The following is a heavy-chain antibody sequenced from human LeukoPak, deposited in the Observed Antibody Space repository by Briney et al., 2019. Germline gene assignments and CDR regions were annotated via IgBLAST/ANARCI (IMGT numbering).Heavy chain of an antibody. CDR2: MNPNSGNT. V-gene: IGHV1-8*01. D-gene: IGHD4-23*01. J-gene: IGHJ5*02. CDR1: GYTFTTYD. CDR3: ARGPNKSDGGNSGSAWFGP. Sequence: ASVKVSCKASGYTFTTYDINWVRQATGQGLEWMGWMNPNSGNTGYAQKLQGRVAMTRNTSISTAYMELSSLRSEDTAVYYCARGPNKSDGGNSGSAWFGPWGQGTLVTVSS.